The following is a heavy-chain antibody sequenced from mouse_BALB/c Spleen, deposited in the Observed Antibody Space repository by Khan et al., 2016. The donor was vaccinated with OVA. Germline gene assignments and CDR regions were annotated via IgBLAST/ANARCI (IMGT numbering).Heavy chain of an antibody. CDR1: GFSLSTYG. Sequence: QVQLKQSGPGLVQPSQSLSITCTVSGFSLSTYGIHWIRQSQGKGLEWLGVIRSGGSTDYNGAFISRLNLTKDNSKSQVFFKMNSLQADDTAIYYCARNAYMYDFTYWGQGTLVTVSA. D-gene: IGHD2-14*01. CDR3: ARNAYMYDFTY. V-gene: IGHV2-2*01. CDR2: IRSGGST. J-gene: IGHJ3*01.